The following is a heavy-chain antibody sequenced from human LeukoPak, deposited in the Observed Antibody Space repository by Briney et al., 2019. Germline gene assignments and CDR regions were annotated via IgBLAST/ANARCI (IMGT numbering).Heavy chain of an antibody. CDR1: GVTCSRSS. V-gene: IGHV3-21*01. Sequence: GGSLRLSCAASGVTCSRSSMNWVRQAPGKGLEWVSSISSRSTYIYYADSVKGRFTISRDNAKNSLYLQMNSLRAEDTAVYFCAKSTRAVMAMMDVWGKGTTVTVSS. CDR3: AKSTRAVMAMMDV. D-gene: IGHD3-16*01. CDR2: ISSRSTYI. J-gene: IGHJ6*04.